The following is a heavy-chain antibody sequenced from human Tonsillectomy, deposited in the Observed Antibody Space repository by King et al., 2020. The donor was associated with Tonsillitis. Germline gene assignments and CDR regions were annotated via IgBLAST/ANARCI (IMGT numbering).Heavy chain of an antibody. J-gene: IGHJ4*02. CDR1: GHSFTNYW. CDR2: ICPCDSDT. Sequence: VQLVESGAEVKMPGGSLKISCTGSGHSFTNYWIGWVRQMPGKGLEWVVMICPCDSDTRYSPSLQGQVTISVDNSINTAYLQLSSLKASDTAMYYCATDNLEKSFDYWGQGTLVTVSS. V-gene: IGHV5-51*03. CDR3: ATDNLEKSFDY.